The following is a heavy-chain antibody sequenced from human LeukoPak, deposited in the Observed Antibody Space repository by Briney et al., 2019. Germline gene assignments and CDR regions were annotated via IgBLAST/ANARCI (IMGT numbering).Heavy chain of an antibody. V-gene: IGHV4-4*07. CDR2: IYGRGSA. Sequence: SETLSLTCTVSGGSMSSFHWSWVRQSAGKGLEWIGRIYGRGSANYNPSLKNRVTMSVDTSKKQFSLLLGSVTAADTAVYFCARDYGSSWTPDVWGQGTTVTVSS. J-gene: IGHJ6*02. CDR3: ARDYGSSWTPDV. CDR1: GGSMSSFH. D-gene: IGHD6-13*01.